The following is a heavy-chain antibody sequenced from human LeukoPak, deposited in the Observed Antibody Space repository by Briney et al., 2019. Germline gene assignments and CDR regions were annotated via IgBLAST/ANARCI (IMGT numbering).Heavy chain of an antibody. CDR1: GFTFSSYA. CDR3: AQDGRVSRRMDY. J-gene: IGHJ4*02. D-gene: IGHD2-15*01. V-gene: IGHV3-23*01. CDR2: ISGSGGST. Sequence: GGSLRLSCAASGFTFSSYAMSWVRQAPGKGLEWVSAISGSGGSTYYADSVKGRFTISRDNSKNTLSLQMNSLRAEDTAVYYCAQDGRVSRRMDYWGEGTLATVPS.